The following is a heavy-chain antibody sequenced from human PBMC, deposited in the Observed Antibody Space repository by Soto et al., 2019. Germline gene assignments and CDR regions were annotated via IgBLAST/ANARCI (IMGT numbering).Heavy chain of an antibody. Sequence: GSPRIRCAACGVTFYSYGVARVRKKKGKGLEWVSSISGSGGSPSYADSVQGRFTISRDNSRNTLSLQMNSLRAEDTATYYCAKARCSGNSCYVPDYWGHGSLVTVSS. J-gene: IGHJ4*01. CDR3: AKARCSGNSCYVPDY. D-gene: IGHD2-15*01. CDR1: GVTFYSYG. CDR2: ISGSGGSP. V-gene: IGHV3-23*01.